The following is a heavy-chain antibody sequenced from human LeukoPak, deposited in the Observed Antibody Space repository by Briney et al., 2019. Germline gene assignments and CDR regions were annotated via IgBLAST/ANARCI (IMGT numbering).Heavy chain of an antibody. V-gene: IGHV3-21*01. J-gene: IGHJ6*03. Sequence: GGSLRLSCAASGFTFSSYSMNWVRQAPGKGLEWVSSISSSSSYIYYADSVKGRFTISRDNAKNSLYLQMNSLRAEDTAVYYCARRRMVRGVMNYYYYMDVWGKGTTVTVSS. CDR3: ARRRMVRGVMNYYYYMDV. CDR2: ISSSSSYI. CDR1: GFTFSSYS. D-gene: IGHD3-10*01.